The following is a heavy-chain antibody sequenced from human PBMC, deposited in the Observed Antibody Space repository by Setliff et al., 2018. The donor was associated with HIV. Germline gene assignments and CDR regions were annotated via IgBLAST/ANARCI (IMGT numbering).Heavy chain of an antibody. CDR3: ARAFGQLVRHYFDY. V-gene: IGHV4-39*07. Sequence: SETLSLTCSVSGGSISRSFYYWGWIRQPPGKGLEWIGSIYYSGSTYYNPSLKSRVTISVDTSKNQFSLKLSSVTAADTAVYYCARAFGQLVRHYFDYWGQGTLVTVSS. CDR2: IYYSGST. CDR1: GGSISRSFYY. D-gene: IGHD6-13*01. J-gene: IGHJ4*02.